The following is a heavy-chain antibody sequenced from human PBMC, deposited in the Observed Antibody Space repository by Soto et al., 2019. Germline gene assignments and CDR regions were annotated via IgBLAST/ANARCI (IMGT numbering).Heavy chain of an antibody. CDR3: TRRGRQYANWFDP. CDR1: GGTFNSYS. Sequence: QVQLVQSGAEVKTPGSSVKVSCKASGGTFNSYSIDWVRQAPGQGFEWMGGIIPMSGRPNYAQRFQGRVTFSADKSTNTVYMEVNSLTHDDTAVYYCTRRGRQYANWFDPLGQGTLVTVSS. J-gene: IGHJ5*02. CDR2: IIPMSGRP. V-gene: IGHV1-69*06.